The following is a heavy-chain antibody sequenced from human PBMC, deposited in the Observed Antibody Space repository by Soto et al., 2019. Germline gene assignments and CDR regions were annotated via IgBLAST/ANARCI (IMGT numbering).Heavy chain of an antibody. V-gene: IGHV3-23*01. CDR3: AKDPRNFHYDSRGYYDPFWFDH. CDR1: GFTFSSYA. CDR2: ISGSGGST. Sequence: GALRVSCAASGFTFSSYAMSWVRQAPGKGLEWVSAISGSGGSTYYADSVKGRFTISRDNSKNTLYLQMNSLRAEDTAVYYCAKDPRNFHYDSRGYYDPFWFDHLGQGT. D-gene: IGHD3-22*01. J-gene: IGHJ5*02.